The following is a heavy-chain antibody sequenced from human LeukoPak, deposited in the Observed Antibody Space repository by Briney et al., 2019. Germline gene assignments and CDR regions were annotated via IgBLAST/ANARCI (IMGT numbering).Heavy chain of an antibody. CDR3: ARDRGRGYGGNRGLD. Sequence: SQTLSLTCTVSGGSISSGGYYWSWIRQHPGKGLEWIGYIYYSGSTNYNPSLKSRVTISVDTSKNQFSLKLSSVTAADTAVYYCARDRGRGYGGNRGLDWGQGTLVTVSS. J-gene: IGHJ4*02. CDR2: IYYSGST. D-gene: IGHD4-23*01. V-gene: IGHV4-61*08. CDR1: GGSISSGGYY.